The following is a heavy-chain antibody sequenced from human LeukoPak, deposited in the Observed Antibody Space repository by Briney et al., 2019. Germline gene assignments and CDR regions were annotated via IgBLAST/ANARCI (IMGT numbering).Heavy chain of an antibody. Sequence: SETLSLTCTVSGVSISSYYGSWIRQPPGKGLEWIGYIYYSGSTHYNPSLKSPVTISVDTSKNQFSLKLSSVTAADTAVYYCARGGSSSWYRVYYFDYWGQGTLVTVSS. D-gene: IGHD6-13*01. V-gene: IGHV4-59*01. CDR3: ARGGSSSWYRVYYFDY. CDR1: GVSISSYY. CDR2: IYYSGST. J-gene: IGHJ4*02.